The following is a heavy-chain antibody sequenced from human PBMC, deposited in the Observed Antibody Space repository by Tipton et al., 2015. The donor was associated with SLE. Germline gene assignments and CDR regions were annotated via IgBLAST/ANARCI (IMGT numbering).Heavy chain of an antibody. CDR2: IYYSGST. CDR1: GDSISSSSYY. J-gene: IGHJ4*02. Sequence: TLSLTCTVSGDSISSSSYYWGWIRQPPGKGLEWIGSIYYSGSTYYNPSLKSRVTISVDTSKNQFSLKLSSMTAADTAVYYCARDSGIAVADWGQGTLVTVSS. CDR3: ARDSGIAVAD. V-gene: IGHV4-39*07. D-gene: IGHD6-19*01.